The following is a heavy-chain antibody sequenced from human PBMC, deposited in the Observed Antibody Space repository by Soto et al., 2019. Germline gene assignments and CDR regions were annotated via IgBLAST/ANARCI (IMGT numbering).Heavy chain of an antibody. J-gene: IGHJ4*02. V-gene: IGHV4-39*01. CDR1: DVSISDTSYY. Sequence: PSETLSLTCNFSDVSISDTSYYWGWIRQPPGKGLEWIGTIYFSGTTFYNPSLKSRLTISVDTSKNQFSLRLRSVTAADTAVYYCARHGSYWGQGTLVTVSS. CDR2: IYFSGTT. CDR3: ARHGSY.